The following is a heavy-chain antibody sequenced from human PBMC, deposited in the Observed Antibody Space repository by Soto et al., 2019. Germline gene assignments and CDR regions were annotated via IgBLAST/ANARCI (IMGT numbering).Heavy chain of an antibody. V-gene: IGHV3-11*06. J-gene: IGHJ3*02. CDR2: ISSSSSYT. CDR1: GFTFSDYY. CDR3: ARIGYCGGDCLGAFDI. Sequence: GGSLRLSCAASGFTFSDYYMSWIRQAPGKGLEWVSYISSSSSYTNYADSVKGRFTISRDNAKNSLYLQMNSLRAEDTAVYYCARIGYCGGDCLGAFDIWGQGTMVTVSS. D-gene: IGHD2-21*02.